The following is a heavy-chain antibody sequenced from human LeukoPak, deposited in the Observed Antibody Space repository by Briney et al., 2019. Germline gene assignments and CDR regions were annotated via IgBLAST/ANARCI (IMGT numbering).Heavy chain of an antibody. CDR1: GFTFSSYE. J-gene: IGHJ3*02. CDR2: ISSSGTTI. CDR3: ARVRTSSFHDAFDI. Sequence: GGSLRLSCAASGFTFSSYEMNWVRQAPGKGLEWVSYISSSGTTIYYADSVKGRFTISRDNAKNSLYLQMNSLRAEDTAVYYCARVRTSSFHDAFDIWGQGTMVTVSS. V-gene: IGHV3-48*03. D-gene: IGHD6-6*01.